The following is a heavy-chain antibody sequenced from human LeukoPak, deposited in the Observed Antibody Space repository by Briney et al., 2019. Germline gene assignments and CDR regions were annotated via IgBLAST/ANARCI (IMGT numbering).Heavy chain of an antibody. CDR1: GXTXXXXX. J-gene: IGHJ4*02. Sequence: PGRSXRLSCAASGXTXXXXXXXXXXXXPXXXXXWXXAISXDXXVQXYADSVKGRFTISRDNSKNTLYLQMSSLRAXDXAXXYCVRESQSYYFDYWGQGSLVTVSS. CDR2: ISXDXXVQ. V-gene: IGHV3-33*01. CDR3: VRESQSYYFDY.